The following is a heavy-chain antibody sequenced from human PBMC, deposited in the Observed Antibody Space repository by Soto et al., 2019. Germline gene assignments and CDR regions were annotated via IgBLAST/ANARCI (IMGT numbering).Heavy chain of an antibody. J-gene: IGHJ1*01. Sequence: QVQLQESGPGLVKPSQTLSLTCTVSGGSISSGGYYWSWIRQHPGKGLEWIGYIYYGGSTYYNPSLKRRVTTSVDTSKNQFTLKLSSVTAADTAVYYCARVGAIVATTKDFQHWGQGTLVTVSS. CDR2: IYYGGST. CDR1: GGSISSGGYY. V-gene: IGHV4-31*03. D-gene: IGHD5-12*01. CDR3: ARVGAIVATTKDFQH.